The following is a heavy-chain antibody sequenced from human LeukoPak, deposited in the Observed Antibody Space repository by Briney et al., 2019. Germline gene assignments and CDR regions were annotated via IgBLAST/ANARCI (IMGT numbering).Heavy chain of an antibody. CDR2: INHSGST. Sequence: PSETLSLTCAVYGGSFSGYYWSWFRQPPGKGREGIGEINHSGSTNYNPSLKSRVTISVDTSKNQFSLKLSSVTAADTAVYYCARAPRVVGATKGFDYWGQGTLVTVSS. J-gene: IGHJ4*02. CDR1: GGSFSGYY. V-gene: IGHV4-34*01. CDR3: ARAPRVVGATKGFDY. D-gene: IGHD1-26*01.